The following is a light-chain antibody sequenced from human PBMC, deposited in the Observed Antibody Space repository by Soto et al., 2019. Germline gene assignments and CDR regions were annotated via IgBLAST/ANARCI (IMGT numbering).Light chain of an antibody. V-gene: IGLV2-14*01. CDR3: FSYTASDMWV. J-gene: IGLJ3*02. CDR1: SSDVGGYNY. CDR2: EVS. Sequence: QSALTQPASVSGSPGQSITISCTGTSSDVGGYNYVSWYQQHPGKAPKLMIYEVSNRPSGVSNRFSGSKSGNTASLTISGLQAEDEADYYCFSYTASDMWVFGGGTQLTVL.